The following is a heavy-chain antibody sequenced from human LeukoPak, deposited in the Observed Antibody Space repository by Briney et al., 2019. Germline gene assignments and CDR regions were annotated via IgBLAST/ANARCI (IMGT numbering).Heavy chain of an antibody. Sequence: GGSLRLSCAASGFTFSSYEMNWVRQAPGKGLEWVSYISSSGSTIYYADSVKGRFTISRDNAKNSLYLRMNSLRAEDTAVYYCARDVSYSSGWYPRGDAFDIWGQGTMVTVSS. CDR3: ARDVSYSSGWYPRGDAFDI. CDR2: ISSSGSTI. D-gene: IGHD6-19*01. J-gene: IGHJ3*02. V-gene: IGHV3-48*03. CDR1: GFTFSSYE.